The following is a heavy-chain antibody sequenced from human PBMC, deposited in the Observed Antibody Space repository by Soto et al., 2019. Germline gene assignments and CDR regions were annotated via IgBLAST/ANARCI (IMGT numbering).Heavy chain of an antibody. V-gene: IGHV1-69*05. CDR3: ARTYRGAARRGKSFDY. Sequence: QVQLVQSGAEVKKPGSSVKVSCKASGGTFSSYAISWVRQAPGQGLEWMGGIIPIFGTANYAQKFQGRVTITSAERPSXAYMELSSLRSEDTAVYYCARTYRGAARRGKSFDYWGQGTLVTVSS. J-gene: IGHJ4*02. CDR2: IIPIFGTA. CDR1: GGTFSSYA. D-gene: IGHD6-6*01.